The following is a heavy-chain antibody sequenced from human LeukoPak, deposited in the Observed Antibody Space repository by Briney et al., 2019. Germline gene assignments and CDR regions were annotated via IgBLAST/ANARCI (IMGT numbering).Heavy chain of an antibody. J-gene: IGHJ3*02. D-gene: IGHD3-10*01. CDR2: ISPYNGNT. CDR1: GYTFIRYG. V-gene: IGHV1-18*01. CDR3: ARQIWFGELNI. Sequence: GSAVKVSCKSSGYTFIRYGFSWVGQAPGQGLEWMGWISPYNGNTKYLQNLQGRLTMTRNTSISTAYMELSSLRSEDTAVYYCARQIWFGELNIWGQGTMVTVSS.